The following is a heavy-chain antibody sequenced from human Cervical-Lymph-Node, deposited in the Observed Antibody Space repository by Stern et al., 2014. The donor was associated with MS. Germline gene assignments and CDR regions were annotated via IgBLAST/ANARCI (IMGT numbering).Heavy chain of an antibody. Sequence: EVQLVQSGVEVKQPGGSLKISCKVSENIFSNFWIGWLRQMPGKGLEYVGIISPDDSDAKYSPSFEGQVTISADKSIIPANLHWSSLKASDTAIYYCARHYGYYFDFWGQGTLVTVSS. J-gene: IGHJ4*02. CDR3: ARHYGYYFDF. V-gene: IGHV5-51*01. CDR2: ISPDDSDA. CDR1: ENIFSNFW. D-gene: IGHD4-17*01.